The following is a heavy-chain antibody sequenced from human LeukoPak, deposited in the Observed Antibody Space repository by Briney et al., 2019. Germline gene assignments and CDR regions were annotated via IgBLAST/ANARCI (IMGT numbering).Heavy chain of an antibody. V-gene: IGHV4-34*01. CDR2: INHSGST. CDR1: GGPFSGYY. CDR3: ARGSSPMTTADY. D-gene: IGHD4-17*01. Sequence: TSETLSLTCAVYGGPFSGYYWSWIRQPPGKGVEWIGEINHSGSTNYNPSLKSRVTISVDTSKNQFSLKLSSVTAADTAVYYCARGSSPMTTADYWGQGTLVTVSS. J-gene: IGHJ4*02.